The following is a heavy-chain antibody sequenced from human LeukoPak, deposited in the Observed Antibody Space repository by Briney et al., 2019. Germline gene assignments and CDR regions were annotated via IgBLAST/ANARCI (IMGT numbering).Heavy chain of an antibody. D-gene: IGHD2-8*01. Sequence: GGSLRLSCAASGFTFSNYWLHWVRQAPGKGLVWASRINIDGSDTSYADSVKGRFTISRDNAKNTLYLQMSSLRVEDTAVYYCARVELGPCTNTRCRNIDYWGQGTLVTVSS. J-gene: IGHJ4*02. CDR3: ARVELGPCTNTRCRNIDY. CDR1: GFTFSNYW. V-gene: IGHV3-74*01. CDR2: INIDGSDT.